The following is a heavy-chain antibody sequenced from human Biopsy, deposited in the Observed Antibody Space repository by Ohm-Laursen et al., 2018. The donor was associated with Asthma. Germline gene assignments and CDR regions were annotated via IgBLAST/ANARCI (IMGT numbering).Heavy chain of an antibody. J-gene: IGHJ4*02. CDR3: ARGEDPRPVADHLDI. D-gene: IGHD6-6*01. CDR2: ITTDDVHK. Sequence: LSLTCAASGFAFNRFDMHWVRQAPGEGLEWLALITTDDVHKYNGESVRGRFSISRDNSKRTVYLHMAGLTVADTAVYFCARGEDPRPVADHLDIWGQGARVIVSS. V-gene: IGHV3-33*08. CDR1: GFAFNRFD.